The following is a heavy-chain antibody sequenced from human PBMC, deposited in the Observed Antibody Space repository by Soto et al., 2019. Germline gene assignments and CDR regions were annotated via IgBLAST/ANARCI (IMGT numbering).Heavy chain of an antibody. V-gene: IGHV1-24*01. D-gene: IGHD6-13*01. CDR2: FDPEDGET. J-gene: IGHJ4*02. CDR1: GYTLTELS. CDR3: ATVTAGTCYFDY. Sequence: VACKVSGYTLTELSMQLVRQAPGKGLEWRGGFDPEDGETIYAQKFQGGVTMTEDTSTDTAYMELSSLRSEDTAVYYCATVTAGTCYFDYWGQGTLVTVSS.